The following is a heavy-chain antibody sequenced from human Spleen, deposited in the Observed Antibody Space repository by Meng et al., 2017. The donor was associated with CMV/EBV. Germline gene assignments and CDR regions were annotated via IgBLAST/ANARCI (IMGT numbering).Heavy chain of an antibody. V-gene: IGHV4-34*01. CDR2: INHSGST. Sequence: CAVYGGSFSGYYWSGIRQPPGKGLEWIGEINHSGSTNYNPSLKSRVTISVDTSKNQFSLKLSSVTAADTAVYYCARYDFWSGYYFDYWGQGTLVTVSS. J-gene: IGHJ4*02. CDR1: GGSFSGYY. CDR3: ARYDFWSGYYFDY. D-gene: IGHD3-3*01.